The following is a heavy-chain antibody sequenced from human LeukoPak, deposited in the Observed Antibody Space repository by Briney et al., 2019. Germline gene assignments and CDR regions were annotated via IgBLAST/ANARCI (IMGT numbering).Heavy chain of an antibody. J-gene: IGHJ4*02. D-gene: IGHD6-6*01. V-gene: IGHV4-59*01. CDR3: ARVGGASSSDY. Sequence: SETLSLTCTVSGGSISSYYWSWLRQPPGKGLEWIGYIYYSGSTNYNPSLKSRGTISVDTSNNQFSLKLTSVTAADTAVYYCARVGGASSSDYWGQGTLVTVSS. CDR2: IYYSGST. CDR1: GGSISSYY.